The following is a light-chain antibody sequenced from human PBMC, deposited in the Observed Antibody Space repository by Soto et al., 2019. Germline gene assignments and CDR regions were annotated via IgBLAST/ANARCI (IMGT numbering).Light chain of an antibody. Sequence: QSVLTQPASVSGSPGQSITISCTGTSSDVGGYNYVSWYQQHPGKAPQLMIYEVSNRPSGVSNRFSGSKSGNTASLTISVLQAEDEADYYCSSYTSNSTLLFGGGTKLTVL. J-gene: IGLJ3*02. CDR2: EVS. V-gene: IGLV2-14*01. CDR1: SSDVGGYNY. CDR3: SSYTSNSTLL.